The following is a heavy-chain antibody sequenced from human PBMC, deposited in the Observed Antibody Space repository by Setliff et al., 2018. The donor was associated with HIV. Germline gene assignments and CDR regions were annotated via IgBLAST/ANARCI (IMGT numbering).Heavy chain of an antibody. D-gene: IGHD3-22*01. Sequence: PSETLSLTCTVSGASINSGTYYWSWIRQPAGKGLQWIGRIYTSGSTSYSPSLKSRVTISLDTSKNQFSLRLSSVTAADTAVYYCARAPFYSGYDSHDSSGYYLDAFDIWGPETMVTVSS. V-gene: IGHV4-61*02. CDR2: IYTSGST. CDR3: ARAPFYSGYDSHDSSGYYLDAFDI. CDR1: GASINSGTYY. J-gene: IGHJ3*02.